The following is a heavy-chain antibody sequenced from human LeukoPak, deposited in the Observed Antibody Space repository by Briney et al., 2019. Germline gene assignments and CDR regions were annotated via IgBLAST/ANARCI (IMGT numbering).Heavy chain of an antibody. CDR3: VRLQPNTGEWAFDI. Sequence: SETLSLTCTVSGGSISSSSYYWGWIRQPPGKGLEWIGSVFHSGSTYYNPSLKSRVTISGDTSKNQLSLKLSSVTAADTAVSHCVRLQPNTGEWAFDIWGQGTMVSVSS. V-gene: IGHV4-39*07. CDR2: VFHSGST. J-gene: IGHJ3*02. D-gene: IGHD1-1*01. CDR1: GGSISSSSYY.